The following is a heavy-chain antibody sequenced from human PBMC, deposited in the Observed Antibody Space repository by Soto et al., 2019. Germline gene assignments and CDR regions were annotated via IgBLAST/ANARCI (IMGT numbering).Heavy chain of an antibody. Sequence: GGSLTLSCADPGFTFSSYAMSRVGQAAGKGLERVSAMSGSDGRPYSTDSAKGRLTISRYKSRNTAYMQMNSLRVEDTAVYYCAKGVSQYTPLALFDYWGRGTLVTVSS. CDR3: AKGVSQYTPLALFDY. J-gene: IGHJ4*02. CDR2: MSGSDGRP. V-gene: IGHV3-23*01. CDR1: GFTFSSYA. D-gene: IGHD5-18*01.